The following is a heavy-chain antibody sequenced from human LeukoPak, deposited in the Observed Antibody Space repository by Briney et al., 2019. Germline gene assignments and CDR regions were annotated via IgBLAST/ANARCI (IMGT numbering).Heavy chain of an antibody. V-gene: IGHV3-23*01. J-gene: IGHJ3*02. D-gene: IGHD4-17*01. CDR3: ARGDYGDYRPFAFDI. Sequence: GGSLRLSCAASGFTFSSYAMSWVRQAPGKGLEWVSAISGSGGSTYYADSVKGRFTISRDNSKNTLYLQMNSLRDEDTAVYYCARGDYGDYRPFAFDIWGQGTMVTVSS. CDR1: GFTFSSYA. CDR2: ISGSGGST.